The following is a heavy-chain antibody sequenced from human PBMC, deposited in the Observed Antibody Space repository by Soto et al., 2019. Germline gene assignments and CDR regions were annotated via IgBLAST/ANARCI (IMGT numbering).Heavy chain of an antibody. D-gene: IGHD5-18*01. CDR3: TTDRGRRAGYAQDY. CDR2: IKSKTDGGTT. Sequence: EVQLVESGGGLVKPGGSLRLSCAASGFTFSDAWMSWVRQAPGKGREWVGRIKSKTDGGTTDYAAPVKGRFTISRDDSNDTLYLQMNSLKADDTAVYYCTTDRGRRAGYAQDYWGQGTLVTVSS. CDR1: GFTFSDAW. J-gene: IGHJ4*02. V-gene: IGHV3-15*01.